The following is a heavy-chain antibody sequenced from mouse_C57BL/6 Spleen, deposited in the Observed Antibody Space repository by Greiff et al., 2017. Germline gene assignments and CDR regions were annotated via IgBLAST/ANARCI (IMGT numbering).Heavy chain of an antibody. J-gene: IGHJ1*03. CDR1: GYTFTSYW. Sequence: QVQLQQPGAELVKPGASVKVSCKASGYTFTSYWMHWVKQRPGQGLEWIGRIHPSDSDTNYNQKFKGKATLTVDKSSSTAYMQLSSLTSEDSAVYFCARWTVVARGGCDFDVWGTGTTVTVSS. CDR2: IHPSDSDT. CDR3: ARWTVVARGGCDFDV. D-gene: IGHD1-1*01. V-gene: IGHV1-74*01.